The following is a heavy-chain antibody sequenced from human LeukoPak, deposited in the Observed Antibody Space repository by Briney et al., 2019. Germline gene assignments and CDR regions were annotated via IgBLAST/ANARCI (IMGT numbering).Heavy chain of an antibody. Sequence: GESLKISCKGSGYSFSTYWIAWVRQMPGKGLEWMGIIYPGDSDTTYSPSFQGQVTISADKSINTASLQWSSLKASDTAMYYCARGVGGSYGEPFDYWGQGTLVTVSS. CDR2: IYPGDSDT. CDR1: GYSFSTYW. D-gene: IGHD1-26*01. V-gene: IGHV5-51*01. J-gene: IGHJ4*02. CDR3: ARGVGGSYGEPFDY.